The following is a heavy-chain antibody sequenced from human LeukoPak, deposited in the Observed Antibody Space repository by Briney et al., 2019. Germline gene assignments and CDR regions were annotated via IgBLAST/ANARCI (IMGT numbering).Heavy chain of an antibody. CDR3: ARDLKAYSSGWPAGEYFQH. J-gene: IGHJ1*01. CDR1: GFTFNNYG. D-gene: IGHD6-19*01. Sequence: LTGGSLRLSCAASGFTFNNYGMHWVRQAPGKGLEWVAVIWYDGSNKYYADSVKGRFTISRDNSKNTLYLQMNSLRAEDTAVYYCARDLKAYSSGWPAGEYFQHWGQGTLVTVSS. CDR2: IWYDGSNK. V-gene: IGHV3-33*08.